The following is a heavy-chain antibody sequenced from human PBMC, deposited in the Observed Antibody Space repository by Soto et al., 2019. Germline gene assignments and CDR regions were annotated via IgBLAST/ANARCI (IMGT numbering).Heavy chain of an antibody. CDR3: SRGLLV. CDR1: GGSINSGGYC. CDR2: ISYGGST. D-gene: IGHD5-18*01. V-gene: IGHV4-31*03. J-gene: IGHJ4*02. Sequence: QVQLQESGPGLVKPSQTLSLTCTVSGGSINSGGYCWSWIRQHPGKGRDWIGCISYGGSTSYNPSLKSRVTISVDTSKNQFSLKLTSVTAAATAVYYCSRGLLVWGQGALITVSS.